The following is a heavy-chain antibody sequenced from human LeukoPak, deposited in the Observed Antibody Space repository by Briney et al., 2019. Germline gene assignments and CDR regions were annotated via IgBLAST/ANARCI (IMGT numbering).Heavy chain of an antibody. CDR1: GFTVSSNY. V-gene: IGHV3-66*04. CDR2: IYSGGST. J-gene: IGHJ3*02. CDR3: ARHIAAAGGDAFDI. Sequence: PGGSLRLSCAASGFTVSSNYMSWVRQAPGKGLEWVSVIYSGGSTYYADSVKGRFTISRDNSKNTLYLQMNSLRAEDTAVYYCARHIAAAGGDAFDIWGQGTMVTVSS. D-gene: IGHD6-13*01.